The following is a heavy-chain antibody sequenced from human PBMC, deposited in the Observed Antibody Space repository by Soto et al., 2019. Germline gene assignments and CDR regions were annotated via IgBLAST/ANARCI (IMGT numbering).Heavy chain of an antibody. CDR2: INPNSGGT. CDR1: GYTFTGYY. CDR3: ASGGWIAAAGPGYYYGMDV. J-gene: IGHJ6*02. D-gene: IGHD6-13*01. V-gene: IGHV1-2*02. Sequence: ASVKVSCKASGYTFTGYYMHWVRQAPGQGLEWMGWINPNSGGTNYEQKFQGRVTMTRDTSIGTAYMELSRLRSDDTAVYYCASGGWIAAAGPGYYYGMDVWGQGTTVTV.